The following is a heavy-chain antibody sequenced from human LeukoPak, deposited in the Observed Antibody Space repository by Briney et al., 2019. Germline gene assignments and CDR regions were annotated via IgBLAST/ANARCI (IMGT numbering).Heavy chain of an antibody. J-gene: IGHJ4*02. D-gene: IGHD3-16*01. CDR1: GYTFTSYG. CDR3: ARDSYSDYVWGSSDY. Sequence: ASGKVSCKAAGYTFTSYGISWVREAPGQGLEWMGWISAYNGNTNYAQKVQGRVTMTTDTATSTAYMKLRSLRSDDTAVYYCARDSYSDYVWGSSDYWGQGTLVTVSS. CDR2: ISAYNGNT. V-gene: IGHV1-18*01.